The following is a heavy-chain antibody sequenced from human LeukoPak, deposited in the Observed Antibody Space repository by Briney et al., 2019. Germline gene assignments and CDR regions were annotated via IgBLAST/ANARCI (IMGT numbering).Heavy chain of an antibody. J-gene: IGHJ4*02. V-gene: IGHV3-23*01. CDR1: GFTFSSYA. Sequence: TGGSLRLSCAASGFTFSSYAISWVRQAPGKGLEWVSGISSSAGNTNYADSVKGRFTISRDNSKNTSYLQMNSLRVEDTAVYYCAKAQLRVTTGIDNWGQGTLVTVSS. D-gene: IGHD4-17*01. CDR2: ISSSAGNT. CDR3: AKAQLRVTTGIDN.